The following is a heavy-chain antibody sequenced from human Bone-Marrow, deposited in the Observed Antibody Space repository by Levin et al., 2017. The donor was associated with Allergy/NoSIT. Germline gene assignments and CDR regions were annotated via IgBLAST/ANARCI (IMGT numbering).Heavy chain of an antibody. D-gene: IGHD3-10*01. V-gene: IGHV1-69*02. CDR2: IIPILRMT. CDR3: ARAGGSGSYAY. Sequence: SVKVSCKASGNTFSSYTFTWVRQAPGQGLEWMGRIIPILRMTNYAQKFQGRLTITADESTTTAYMELNSLTFEDTAVYYCARAGGSGSYAYWGQGTRVTVSS. J-gene: IGHJ4*02. CDR1: GNTFSSYT.